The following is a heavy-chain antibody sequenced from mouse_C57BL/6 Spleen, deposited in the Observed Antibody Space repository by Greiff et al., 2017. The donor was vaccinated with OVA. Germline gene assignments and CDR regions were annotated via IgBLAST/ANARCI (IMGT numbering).Heavy chain of an antibody. Sequence: QVQLQQPGAELVKPGASVKMSCKASGYTFTSYWITWVTQRPGQGLEWIGDIYPGSGSTNYNEKFKRKATLTVDTSSSTAYMQLSSLTSEDSAVYYCARFTTVVSLYYYARDYWGQGTSVTVSS. J-gene: IGHJ4*01. CDR1: GYTFTSYW. CDR3: ARFTTVVSLYYYARDY. CDR2: IYPGSGST. D-gene: IGHD1-1*01. V-gene: IGHV1-55*01.